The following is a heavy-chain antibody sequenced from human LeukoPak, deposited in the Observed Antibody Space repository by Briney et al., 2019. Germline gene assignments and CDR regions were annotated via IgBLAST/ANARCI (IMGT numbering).Heavy chain of an antibody. Sequence: PGGSLRLSCAASGFPFSNAWMSWIRQPPGKGLEWVGRIKSKTDGGTIDYSAPVEGRFIISRGDSKNTLYLQMNSLKTEDTAVYYCEVGATGPMMGGQGTLVTVSS. CDR3: EVGATGPMM. V-gene: IGHV3-15*01. J-gene: IGHJ4*02. CDR2: IKSKTDGGTI. D-gene: IGHD1-26*01. CDR1: GFPFSNAW.